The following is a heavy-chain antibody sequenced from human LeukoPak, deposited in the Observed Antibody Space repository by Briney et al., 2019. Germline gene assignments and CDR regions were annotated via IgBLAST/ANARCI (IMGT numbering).Heavy chain of an antibody. CDR2: IYTGDSDT. Sequence: GESLKISCKASGYTFTSFFIGWVRQMPGQGLEWMGIIYTGDSDTRYSPSFHGQVTISVDKSISTAYLQWRSLKASDTAIYYCARPITGAGTDLGYWGQGALVTVSS. CDR1: GYTFTSFF. V-gene: IGHV5-51*01. J-gene: IGHJ4*02. CDR3: ARPITGAGTDLGY. D-gene: IGHD6-13*01.